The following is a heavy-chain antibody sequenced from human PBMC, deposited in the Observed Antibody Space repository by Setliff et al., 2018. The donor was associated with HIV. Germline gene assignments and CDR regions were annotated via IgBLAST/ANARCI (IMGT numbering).Heavy chain of an antibody. Sequence: PGGSLRLSCAVSGFTFSNSAMSWVRQAPGKGLEWVSSVATNGGSTYYAASVQGRFTISSDNSKSVVYLQMNSLRAEDTAVYYCAKSVIGYYYYGMDVWGQGTLVTVSS. CDR2: VATNGGST. D-gene: IGHD3-10*01. CDR1: GFTFSNSA. J-gene: IGHJ6*02. CDR3: AKSVIGYYYYGMDV. V-gene: IGHV3-23*01.